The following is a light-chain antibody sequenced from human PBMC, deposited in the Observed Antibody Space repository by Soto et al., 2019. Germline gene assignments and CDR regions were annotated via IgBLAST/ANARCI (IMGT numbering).Light chain of an antibody. J-gene: IGKJ1*01. CDR3: QQSYSTTWT. CDR2: AAS. V-gene: IGKV1-39*01. CDR1: QSISTY. Sequence: DIQMTQSPSSLSASVGDRVTISCRASQSISTYLNWYQKKPGKAPKVLIYAASSLQSGVPSRFSGSGSETHFTLTISSLQPEDFATYSCQQSYSTTWTFGQGTKVDIK.